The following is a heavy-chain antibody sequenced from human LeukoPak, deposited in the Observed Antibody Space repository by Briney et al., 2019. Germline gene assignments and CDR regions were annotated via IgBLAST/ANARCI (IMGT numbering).Heavy chain of an antibody. CDR2: IYYSGST. D-gene: IGHD3-22*01. J-gene: IGHJ4*02. CDR1: GGSVSSGSYY. V-gene: IGHV4-61*01. CDR3: AREPDSSSYYFDY. Sequence: SETLSLTCTVSGGSVSSGSYYWSWIRQPPGKGLEWIGYIYYSGSTNYNPSLKSRVTISVDTSKNQFSLKLSSVTAADTAVYYCAREPDSSSYYFDYWGQGTLVTVSS.